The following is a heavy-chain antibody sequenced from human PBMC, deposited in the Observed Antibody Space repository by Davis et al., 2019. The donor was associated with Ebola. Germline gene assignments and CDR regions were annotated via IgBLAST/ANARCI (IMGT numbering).Heavy chain of an antibody. CDR1: GGSISSSSYY. J-gene: IGHJ4*02. CDR2: IYYSGST. Sequence: PSETLSLTCTVSGGSISSSSYYWGWIRQPPGKGLEWIGSIYYSGSTYYNPSLKSRVTISVDTSKNQFSLKLSSVTAADTAVYYCATGEGGSYRRRGYYFDYWGQGTLVTVSS. CDR3: ATGEGGSYRRRGYYFDY. V-gene: IGHV4-39*01. D-gene: IGHD1-26*01.